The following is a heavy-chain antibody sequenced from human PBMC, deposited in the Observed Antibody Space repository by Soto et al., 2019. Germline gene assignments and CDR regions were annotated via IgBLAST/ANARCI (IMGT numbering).Heavy chain of an antibody. CDR2: LNHSGSS. V-gene: IGHV4-34*01. J-gene: IGHJ4*02. Sequence: QVQLQQWGAGLLKPSETLSLTCAVYGGSFSGYDWTWIRQPPGTGLEWIGELNHSGSSNYHPSLTSRVTISVDTSKNQFSLKLTSVTAADKAVYYCARAKLTGLFDYWGKGTMVTVSS. CDR3: ARAKLTGLFDY. D-gene: IGHD2-8*02. CDR1: GGSFSGYD.